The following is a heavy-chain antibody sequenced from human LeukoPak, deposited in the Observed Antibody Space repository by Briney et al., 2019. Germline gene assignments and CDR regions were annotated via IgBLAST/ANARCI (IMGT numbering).Heavy chain of an antibody. CDR2: XXXXGSNK. Sequence: GGSLRLSCAASGFTFSSYGMHWVRQAXGKGXXXXXXXXXXGSNKYYADSVKGRFTISRDNSKNTLYLQMNSLRAEDTAVYYCAKDPDLYGSGSSPRFDPWGQGTLVTVSS. CDR3: AKDPDLYGSGSSPRFDP. V-gene: IGHV3-30*02. CDR1: GFTFSSYG. D-gene: IGHD3-10*01. J-gene: IGHJ5*02.